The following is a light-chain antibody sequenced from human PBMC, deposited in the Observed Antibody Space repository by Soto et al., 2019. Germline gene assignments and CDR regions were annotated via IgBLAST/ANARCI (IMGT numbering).Light chain of an antibody. CDR1: QSVSSN. Sequence: EIVLTQSPGTLSFSQGERATPSCRASQSVSSNLAWYQQKPGQAPRLLIYGASTRATGIPARFSGSGSGTDFTLTISRLEPEDFAVYWCQQYDSSPRTFGQGTKVDNK. CDR2: GAS. V-gene: IGKV3-20*01. J-gene: IGKJ1*01. CDR3: QQYDSSPRT.